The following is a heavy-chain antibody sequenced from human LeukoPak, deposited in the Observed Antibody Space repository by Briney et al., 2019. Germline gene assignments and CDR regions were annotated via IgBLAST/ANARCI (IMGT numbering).Heavy chain of an antibody. J-gene: IGHJ2*01. CDR1: GFTFSSYA. Sequence: GGSLRLSCAASGFTFSSYAMSWVRQAPGKGLEYVSGISASGGTTTYYADSVKARFTISRDDSKNTLYLQMNSLRAEDTAVYYCARRLPYSYSGRDFYQWGYFDLWGRGTLVTVTS. CDR2: ISASGGTTT. D-gene: IGHD5-24*01. V-gene: IGHV3-23*01. CDR3: ARRLPYSYSGRDFYQWGYFDL.